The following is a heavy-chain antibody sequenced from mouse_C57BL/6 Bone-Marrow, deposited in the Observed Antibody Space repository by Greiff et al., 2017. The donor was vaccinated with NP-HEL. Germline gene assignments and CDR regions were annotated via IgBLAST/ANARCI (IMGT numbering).Heavy chain of an antibody. J-gene: IGHJ1*03. CDR2: INPSSGYP. D-gene: IGHD3-3*01. Sequence: VQLQQSGAELAKPGASVKLSCKASGYTFTSYWMHWVKQRPGQGLEWIGYINPSSGYPKYNQKFKDKATLTADKSASTAYMQLSSRTYEDSAVYYCAREGPRYFDVWGTGTTVTVSS. CDR1: GYTFTSYW. CDR3: AREGPRYFDV. V-gene: IGHV1-7*01.